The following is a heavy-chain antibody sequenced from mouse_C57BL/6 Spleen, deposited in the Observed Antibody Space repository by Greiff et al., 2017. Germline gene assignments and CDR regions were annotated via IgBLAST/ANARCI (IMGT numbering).Heavy chain of an antibody. J-gene: IGHJ2*01. CDR1: GYTFTSYW. CDR2: IYPSDSET. V-gene: IGHV1-61*01. CDR3: TSSACNGSSPYYFGC. Sequence: QVQLQQPGAELVRPGSSVKLSCKASGYTFTSYWMDWVKQRPGQGLEWIGNIYPSDSETHYNQKFKDKATLTVDKSSSTAYMQLSSLTSEASAVYCCTSSACNGSSPYYFGCKGPAATLSV. D-gene: IGHD1-1*01.